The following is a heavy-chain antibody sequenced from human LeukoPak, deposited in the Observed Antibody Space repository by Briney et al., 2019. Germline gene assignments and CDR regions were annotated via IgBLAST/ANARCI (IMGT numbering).Heavy chain of an antibody. CDR2: ISTSSSSSYI. CDR3: AKGSYCSGGSCVPLSFDY. J-gene: IGHJ4*02. CDR1: RFTFSSYT. Sequence: GGSLRLSCTASRFTFSSYTMNWVRQAPGKGLEWVSSISTSSSSSYIYYADSVTGRFTISRDNAKNSLYLQMNSLRAEDTAVYYCAKGSYCSGGSCVPLSFDYRGQGTLVTVSS. V-gene: IGHV3-21*01. D-gene: IGHD2-15*01.